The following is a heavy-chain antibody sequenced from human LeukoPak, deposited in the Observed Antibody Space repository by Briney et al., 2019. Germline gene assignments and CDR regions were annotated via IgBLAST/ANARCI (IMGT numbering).Heavy chain of an antibody. CDR3: ARGRGIFGVVIGYFDY. Sequence: SETLSLTCAVYGGSFSGYYWSWIRQPPGKGLEWIGEINHSGSTNYNPSLKSRVTISVDTSKNQFSLKLSSVIAADTAVYYCARGRGIFGVVIGYFDYWGQGTLVTVSS. CDR1: GGSFSGYY. V-gene: IGHV4-34*01. D-gene: IGHD3-3*01. J-gene: IGHJ4*02. CDR2: INHSGST.